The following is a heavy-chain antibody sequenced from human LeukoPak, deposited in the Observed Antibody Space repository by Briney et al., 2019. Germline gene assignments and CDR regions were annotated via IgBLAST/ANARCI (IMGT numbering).Heavy chain of an antibody. CDR3: ASGSYYGGVYYYYYHYMDV. Sequence: SVKVSCKASGGTFSSYAISWVRQAPGQGLEWMGGIIPIFGTANYAQKFQGRVTITADESTSTAYMELSSLRSEDTAVYYCASGSYYGGVYYYYYHYMDVWGKGTTVTISS. V-gene: IGHV1-69*13. CDR1: GGTFSSYA. CDR2: IIPIFGTA. D-gene: IGHD1-26*01. J-gene: IGHJ6*03.